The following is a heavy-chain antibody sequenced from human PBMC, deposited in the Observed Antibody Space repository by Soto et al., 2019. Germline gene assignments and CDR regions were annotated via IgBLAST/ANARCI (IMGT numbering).Heavy chain of an antibody. V-gene: IGHV3-21*01. D-gene: IGHD2-15*01. CDR1: GFTFSSYS. CDR2: IISSSSYI. Sequence: GGSLRLSCAASGFTFSSYSMNWVRQARGKGLEWGSSIISSSSYIYYADSVKGRFTIYSDNAKNPLHLQMYSLRAEDTTVYYCARDDSPDPLAYCNGGNYSRPYGMDVWHQATTLRVSS. J-gene: IGHJ6*02. CDR3: ARDDSPDPLAYCNGGNYSRPYGMDV.